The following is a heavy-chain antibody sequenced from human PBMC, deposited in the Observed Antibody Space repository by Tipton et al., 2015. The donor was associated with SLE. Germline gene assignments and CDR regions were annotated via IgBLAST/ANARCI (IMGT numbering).Heavy chain of an antibody. CDR2: IYYIGDT. V-gene: IGHV4-30-4*08. J-gene: IGHJ6*02. Sequence: TLSLTCIVSGGSISTSNDYWGWIRQPPGKGLEWIGYIYYIGDTYYNPSLKSRVTISVDTSKNQFSVKLTSVTAADTAVYYCARQGSTTDGLSYYYGMDVWGQGATVTVSS. CDR1: GGSISTSNDY. D-gene: IGHD1-1*01. CDR3: ARQGSTTDGLSYYYGMDV.